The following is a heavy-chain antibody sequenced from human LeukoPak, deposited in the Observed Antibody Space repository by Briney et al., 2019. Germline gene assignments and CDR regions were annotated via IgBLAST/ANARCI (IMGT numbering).Heavy chain of an antibody. CDR3: ARDQGTYTVMVDY. D-gene: IGHD5-18*01. CDR2: INANNGDT. CDR1: GYTFTSYG. J-gene: IGHJ4*02. Sequence: ASVKVSCKTSGYTFTSYGISWARQAPGQGLEWMGWINANNGDTNCAQKLQGRVTMTTDTSTTTAYMELRSLRSDDTAVYYCARDQGTYTVMVDYWGQGTLVTVSS. V-gene: IGHV1-18*01.